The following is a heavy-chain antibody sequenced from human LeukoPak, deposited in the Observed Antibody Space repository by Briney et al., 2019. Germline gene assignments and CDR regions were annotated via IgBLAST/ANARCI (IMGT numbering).Heavy chain of an antibody. V-gene: IGHV3-48*02. CDR3: ARGAYYYDSSGYEGAFDI. J-gene: IGHJ3*02. CDR2: ISSSSSTI. Sequence: GGSLRLSCAASGFTFSSYSTNWVRQAPGKGLEWVSYISSSSSTIYYADSVKGRFTISRDNAKNSLYLQMNSLRDEDTAVYYCARGAYYYDSSGYEGAFDIWGQGTMVTVSS. CDR1: GFTFSSYS. D-gene: IGHD3-22*01.